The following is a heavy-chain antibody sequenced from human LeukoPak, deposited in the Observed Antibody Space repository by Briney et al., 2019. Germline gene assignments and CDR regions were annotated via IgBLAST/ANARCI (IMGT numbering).Heavy chain of an antibody. D-gene: IGHD3-10*01. J-gene: IGHJ4*02. Sequence: PGGSLRLSCAASGFTFSSYAMSWVRQAPGKGLDWVSAISGSGGSTYYADCVKGRLIISIDNSKNTLYLQMNSLRAEDTAVYYCAKDQPVRGVMGYWGQGTLVTVSS. V-gene: IGHV3-23*01. CDR2: ISGSGGST. CDR3: AKDQPVRGVMGY. CDR1: GFTFSSYA.